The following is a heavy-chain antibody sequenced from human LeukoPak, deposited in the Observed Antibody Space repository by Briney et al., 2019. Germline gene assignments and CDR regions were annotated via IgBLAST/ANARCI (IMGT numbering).Heavy chain of an antibody. Sequence: GGSLRPSCAGSGFTFSNVYMSWVRQAPGKGLEWVGRIKSRSDGATADYAAPVTGRFTISRDDSQNIVFLQMNSLKIEDTGVYDCLTTRWGQGTLVTVSS. CDR1: GFTFSNVY. CDR3: LTTR. CDR2: IKSRSDGATA. V-gene: IGHV3-15*01. J-gene: IGHJ4*02.